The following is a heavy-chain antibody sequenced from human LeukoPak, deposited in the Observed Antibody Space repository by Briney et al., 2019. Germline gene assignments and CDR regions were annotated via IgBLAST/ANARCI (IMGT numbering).Heavy chain of an antibody. V-gene: IGHV4-38-2*02. CDR2: IYYSGST. Sequence: SETLSLTCTVSGYSISSDYYWGWIRQPPGKGLEWIGSIYYSGSTNYNPSLKSRVTISVDTSKNQFSLKLSSVTAADTAVYYCARASATLRYFDWLPTPDNWFDPWGQGTLVTVSS. D-gene: IGHD3-9*01. CDR1: GYSISSDYY. J-gene: IGHJ5*02. CDR3: ARASATLRYFDWLPTPDNWFDP.